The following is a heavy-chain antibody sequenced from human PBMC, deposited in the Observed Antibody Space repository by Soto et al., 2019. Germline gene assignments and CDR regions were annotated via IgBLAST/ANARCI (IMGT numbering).Heavy chain of an antibody. Sequence: GGSLRLSCAASGFTFSSYAMSWVRQAPGKGLEWVPAISGSGGSTYYADSVKGRFTISRDNSKNTLYLQMNSLRAEDTAVYYCAKQFYDSSGYIGTFDYWGQGTLVSVSS. CDR3: AKQFYDSSGYIGTFDY. CDR1: GFTFSSYA. V-gene: IGHV3-23*01. J-gene: IGHJ4*02. CDR2: ISGSGGST. D-gene: IGHD3-22*01.